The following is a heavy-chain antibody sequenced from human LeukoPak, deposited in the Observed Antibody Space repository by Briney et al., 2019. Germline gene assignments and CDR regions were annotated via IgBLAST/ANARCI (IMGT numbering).Heavy chain of an antibody. J-gene: IGHJ1*01. CDR3: GRAFPPLRTSSAGDL. CDR1: GFSFSDYD. CDR2: ISGRSSHV. D-gene: IGHD3-16*01. Sequence: GGSLRLSCSASGFSFSDYDMNWVRQAPGRGLEWVSAISGRSSHVYYGESVKGRFTISRDNAKNSLYLQMDSLSLEDTAVYYCGRAFPPLRTSSAGDLWGQGTLVTVSS. V-gene: IGHV3-21*01.